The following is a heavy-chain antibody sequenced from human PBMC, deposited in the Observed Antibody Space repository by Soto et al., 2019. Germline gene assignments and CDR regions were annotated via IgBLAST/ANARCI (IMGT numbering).Heavy chain of an antibody. V-gene: IGHV4-31*03. CDR1: AGSISRGGCY. J-gene: IGHJ6*04. D-gene: IGHD3-10*01. CDR2: ISYSGST. CDR3: ASDEVITMLRGVKEYYCMDV. Sequence: QVPLPEAGPGLVKPSQTLSLPCTVSAGSISRGGCYWRWILHHPGSGLEWIGYISYSGSTYYNPSLKSRVTISLDSSKNQCSLKLSSVTAADTAVYYCASDEVITMLRGVKEYYCMDVWCKWSTVTVSS.